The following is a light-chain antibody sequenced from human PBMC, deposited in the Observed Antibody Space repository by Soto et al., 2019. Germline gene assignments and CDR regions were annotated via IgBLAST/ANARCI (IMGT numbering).Light chain of an antibody. CDR2: DVS. V-gene: IGLV2-14*03. Sequence: QSGLTQPGSVCGSPVQSITISCTGTSTDGGGYNYVAWYQRHPGKAPKLMIYDVSNRPSGVSNRFSGSKSGNTASLTTSRLQAEDQADYYCSSYTSSSTYVFGTGTKVTLL. CDR3: SSYTSSSTYV. J-gene: IGLJ1*01. CDR1: STDGGGYNY.